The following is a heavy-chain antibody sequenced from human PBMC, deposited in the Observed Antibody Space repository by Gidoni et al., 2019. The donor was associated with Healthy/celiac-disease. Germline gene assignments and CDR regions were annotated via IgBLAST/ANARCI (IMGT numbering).Heavy chain of an antibody. Sequence: QVQLVESGGGVVQPGRSLRLTCPASGFTFSSHGLHWVRQAPGKGLGWVAVISYDGSNKYYADSVKGRFTISRDNSKNTLYLQMNSLRAEDTAVYYCAKDDGYSSSWYAATFTNFDYWGQGTLVTVSS. CDR1: GFTFSSHG. V-gene: IGHV3-30*18. CDR3: AKDDGYSSSWYAATFTNFDY. CDR2: ISYDGSNK. D-gene: IGHD6-13*01. J-gene: IGHJ4*02.